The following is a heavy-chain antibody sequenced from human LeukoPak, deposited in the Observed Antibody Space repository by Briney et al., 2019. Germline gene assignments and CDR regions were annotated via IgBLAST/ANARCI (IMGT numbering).Heavy chain of an antibody. CDR1: GFTFSSYW. D-gene: IGHD3-22*01. V-gene: IGHV3-7*03. Sequence: GGSLRLSCAASGFTFSSYWMSWVRQAPGKGLEWVANIKQDGSEKYYVDSVKGRFTISRDNAKNSLYLQMNSLRAEDTAVYYCAKASSGYYSAFDYWGQGTLVTVSS. CDR2: IKQDGSEK. J-gene: IGHJ4*02. CDR3: AKASSGYYSAFDY.